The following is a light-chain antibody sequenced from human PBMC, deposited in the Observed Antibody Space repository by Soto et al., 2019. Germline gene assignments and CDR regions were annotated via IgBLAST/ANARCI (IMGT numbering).Light chain of an antibody. CDR1: SSNIGSNY. J-gene: IGLJ1*01. CDR3: AAWDDSLRV. CDR2: RNN. V-gene: IGLV1-47*01. Sequence: QSVLTQPPSASRTPGQRVTISCSGSSSNIGSNYVYWYQQLPGTAPKLLIYRNNQRPSGVPDRFSGSKSGTSASLAISGLRSDDKADYYCAAWDDSLRVFGTGTKLTVL.